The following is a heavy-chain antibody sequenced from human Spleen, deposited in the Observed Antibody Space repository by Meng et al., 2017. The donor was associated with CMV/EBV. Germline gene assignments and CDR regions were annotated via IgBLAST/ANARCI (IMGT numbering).Heavy chain of an antibody. D-gene: IGHD3-3*01. CDR3: ARHDFWSGYYPPFDC. J-gene: IGHJ4*02. CDR1: GYTFTDYQ. CDR2: INPKSGGT. V-gene: IGHV1-2*02. Sequence: ASGYTFTDYQMHWVRQAPGQGLEWMGWINPKSGGTNYAQKFQGRVTMTGDTSGSTAYMELSGLTSDDTAVYYCARHDFWSGYYPPFDCWGQGALVTVSS.